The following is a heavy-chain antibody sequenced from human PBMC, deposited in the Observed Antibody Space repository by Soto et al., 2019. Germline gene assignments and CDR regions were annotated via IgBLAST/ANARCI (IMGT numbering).Heavy chain of an antibody. Sequence: EVQLVESGGGLVKPGGSLRLSCAASGFTFSSYSMNWVRQAPGKGLEWVSSISSSSSYIYYADSVKGRFTISRDNVKNSLYLQMNSLRAEDTAVYYCARDYGDYGWYFDLWGRGTLVTVSS. D-gene: IGHD4-17*01. CDR1: GFTFSSYS. CDR3: ARDYGDYGWYFDL. J-gene: IGHJ2*01. CDR2: ISSSSSYI. V-gene: IGHV3-21*01.